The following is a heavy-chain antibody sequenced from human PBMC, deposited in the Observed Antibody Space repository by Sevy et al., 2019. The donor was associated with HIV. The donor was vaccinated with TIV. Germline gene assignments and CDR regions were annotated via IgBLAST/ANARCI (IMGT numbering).Heavy chain of an antibody. D-gene: IGHD3-10*01. Sequence: GGSLRLSCTASGFTFSSYDMNWVRQAPGKGLEWVSGLSGSGGSTNYTDSVKGRFTISRDNSKNTLYLQMNSLRAEDMAVYYCAKDRVWELGDAFDIWGQGTMVTVSS. CDR3: AKDRVWELGDAFDI. V-gene: IGHV3-23*01. CDR1: GFTFSSYD. J-gene: IGHJ3*02. CDR2: LSGSGGST.